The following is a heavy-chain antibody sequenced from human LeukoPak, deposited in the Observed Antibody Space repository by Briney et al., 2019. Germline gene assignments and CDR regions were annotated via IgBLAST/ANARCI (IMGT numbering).Heavy chain of an antibody. CDR3: ARADYSSTWSHDYYYMDV. V-gene: IGHV4-61*02. CDR1: GGSINSGSYY. Sequence: SQTLSLTCTVSGGSINSGSYYWSWIRQPAGKGLEWIGRIYTSGSTNYNPSLKSRVTISVDTSKNQFSLKLSSVTAADTAVYYCARADYSSTWSHDYYYMDVWGKGTTVTVSS. D-gene: IGHD6-13*01. CDR2: IYTSGST. J-gene: IGHJ6*03.